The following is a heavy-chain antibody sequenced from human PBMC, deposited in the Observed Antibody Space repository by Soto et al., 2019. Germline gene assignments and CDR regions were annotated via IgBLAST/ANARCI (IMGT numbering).Heavy chain of an antibody. V-gene: IGHV4-59*01. CDR1: GDSISSYY. Sequence: SETLSLTCTVSGDSISSYYWSWIRQPPGKGLEWIGYIYYSGSTNYNPSLKSRVTISVGTSKNQFSLKLSSVTAADTAVYYCARGWYYYGSGSSLVTWFDPWGQGTLVTVSS. J-gene: IGHJ5*02. CDR3: ARGWYYYGSGSSLVTWFDP. CDR2: IYYSGST. D-gene: IGHD3-10*01.